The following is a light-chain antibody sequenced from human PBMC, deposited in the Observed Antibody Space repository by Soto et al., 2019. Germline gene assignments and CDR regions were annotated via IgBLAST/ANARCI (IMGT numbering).Light chain of an antibody. CDR1: QNIRNY. V-gene: IGKV1-39*01. Sequence: DIQMTQSPSSLSASVGDRVTITCRASQNIRNYFNWYQQKPGDAPKLLIYAASTLQGAVPSRFSGSGSGTDVTLTISSLQPEDFATYHCQQGHSTPYTFGQGTRLEI. CDR2: AAS. CDR3: QQGHSTPYT. J-gene: IGKJ2*01.